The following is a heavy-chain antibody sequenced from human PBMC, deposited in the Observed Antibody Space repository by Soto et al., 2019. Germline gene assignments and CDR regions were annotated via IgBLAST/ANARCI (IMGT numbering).Heavy chain of an antibody. J-gene: IGHJ6*02. D-gene: IGHD4-4*01. CDR1: GGSISSSSYY. Sequence: QLQLQESGPGLVKPSETLSLTCTVSGGSISSSSYYWGWIRQPPGKGLEWIGSIYYSGSTYYNPSLTSRVTISVDTSKNQFSLKLSSVTAADTAVYYCARYRGGNPVTRGMDVWGQGTTVTVSS. CDR2: IYYSGST. CDR3: ARYRGGNPVTRGMDV. V-gene: IGHV4-39*01.